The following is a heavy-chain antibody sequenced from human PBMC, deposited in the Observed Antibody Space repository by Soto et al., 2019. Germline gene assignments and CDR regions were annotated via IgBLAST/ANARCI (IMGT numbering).Heavy chain of an antibody. V-gene: IGHV3-74*03. CDR2: VYNDGDTT. Sequence: EVQLVESGGGLVQPWGSLRLSCAASGLTFRNYWVIWVRQAPGTGLVWVSRVYNDGDTTMHAASVTGRFTISRDNAKNTVYMQMRGLRVEDTAMYYCEIRPGHSTVGEYWCPGTRVTVSS. D-gene: IGHD1-26*01. CDR1: GLTFRNYW. J-gene: IGHJ4*02. CDR3: EIRPGHSTVGEY.